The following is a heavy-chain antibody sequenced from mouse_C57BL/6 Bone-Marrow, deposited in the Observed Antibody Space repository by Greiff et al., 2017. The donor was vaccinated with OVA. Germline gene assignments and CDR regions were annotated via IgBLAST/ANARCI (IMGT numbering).Heavy chain of an antibody. CDR3: TLDDGYYDAMDY. Sequence: VRLQQSGAELVRPGASVKLSCTASGFNIKDDYMHWVKQRPEQGLEWIGWIDPENGDTEYASKFQGKATITADTSSNTAYLQLSSLTSEDTAVYYCTLDDGYYDAMDYWGQGTSVTVSS. J-gene: IGHJ4*01. CDR1: GFNIKDDY. V-gene: IGHV14-4*01. CDR2: IDPENGDT. D-gene: IGHD2-3*01.